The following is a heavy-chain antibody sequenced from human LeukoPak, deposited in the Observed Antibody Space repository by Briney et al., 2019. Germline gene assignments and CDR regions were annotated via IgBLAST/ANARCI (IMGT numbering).Heavy chain of an antibody. CDR1: GFTFSSYG. CDR2: IRYDGSNK. Sequence: PGGSLRLSCAASGFTFSSYGMHWVRQAPGKGLEWVAFIRYDGSNKYYADSVKGRFTISRDNSKNTLYLQMNSLRAEDTAVYYCARLDTAMVMGAFDIWGQGTMVTVSS. V-gene: IGHV3-30*02. CDR3: ARLDTAMVMGAFDI. D-gene: IGHD5-18*01. J-gene: IGHJ3*02.